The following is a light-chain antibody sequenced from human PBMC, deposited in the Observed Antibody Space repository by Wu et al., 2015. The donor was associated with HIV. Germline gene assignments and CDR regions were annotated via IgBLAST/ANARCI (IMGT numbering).Light chain of an antibody. Sequence: EIVLTQSPGTLSLSPGERATLSCRASQSVSSSYLAWYQQKPGQSPRLLIFEASNRATGIPDRFSGSGSGTDFTLTISRLEPEDFAVYYCQQYGNAYTFGPGTKLEIK. J-gene: IGKJ2*01. CDR1: QSVSSSY. V-gene: IGKV3-20*01. CDR2: EAS. CDR3: QQYGNAYT.